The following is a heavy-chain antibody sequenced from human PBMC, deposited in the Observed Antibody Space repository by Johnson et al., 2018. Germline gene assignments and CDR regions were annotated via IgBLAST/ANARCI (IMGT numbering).Heavy chain of an antibody. D-gene: IGHD4-17*01. Sequence: EVQLVESGGGLVQPGGSLRLSCAASGFTFSSYAMSWVRQAPGKGLEWVSAIIGSGGSTYYADSVKGRFTISRDTSKNTLYLQRNSRRAEDTAVYYCAASYGDYDSDNAFDIWGQGTMVTVSS. CDR3: AASYGDYDSDNAFDI. J-gene: IGHJ3*02. CDR1: GFTFSSYA. CDR2: IIGSGGST. V-gene: IGHV3-23*04.